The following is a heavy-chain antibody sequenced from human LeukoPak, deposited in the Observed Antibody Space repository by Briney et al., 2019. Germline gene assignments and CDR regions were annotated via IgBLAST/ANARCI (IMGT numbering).Heavy chain of an antibody. CDR1: GGSISSSNW. CDR3: ARETYSSPYYYYGMDV. CDR2: IYHSGST. V-gene: IGHV4-4*02. J-gene: IGHJ6*02. D-gene: IGHD6-13*01. Sequence: PSETLSLTCAVSGGSISSSNWWSWVRQPPGKGLEWIGEIYHSGSTNYNPSLKSRVTISVDTSKNQFSLKLSSVTAADTAVYYCARETYSSPYYYYGMDVWGQGTTVTVSS.